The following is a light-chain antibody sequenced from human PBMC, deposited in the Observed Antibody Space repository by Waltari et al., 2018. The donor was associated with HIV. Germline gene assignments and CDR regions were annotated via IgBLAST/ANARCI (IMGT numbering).Light chain of an antibody. CDR1: NIGSKS. V-gene: IGLV3-21*02. CDR2: YDI. J-gene: IGLJ2*01. Sequence: SYVLTPPPSVSVAPGQTARITCGGHNIGSKSVHWYHQKSGQAPVLVGWYDIDLPSGIPERFSGSNSGNTATLTISRAEAGDDADYYCQVWESSSNHVVFGGGTKLTVL. CDR3: QVWESSSNHVV.